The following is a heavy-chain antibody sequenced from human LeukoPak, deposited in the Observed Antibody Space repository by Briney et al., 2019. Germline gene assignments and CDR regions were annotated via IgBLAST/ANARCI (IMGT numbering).Heavy chain of an antibody. CDR1: GYTFTSYG. CDR2: ISAYNGNT. Sequence: ASVKVSCKASGYTFTSYGISWVRQAPGQGLEWMGWISAYNGNTNYAQKLQGRVTVTTDTSTSTAYMELRSLRSDDTAVYYCARDRGSLPYYYYYYMDVWGKGTTVTVSS. V-gene: IGHV1-18*01. CDR3: ARDRGSLPYYYYYYMDV. J-gene: IGHJ6*03. D-gene: IGHD5-24*01.